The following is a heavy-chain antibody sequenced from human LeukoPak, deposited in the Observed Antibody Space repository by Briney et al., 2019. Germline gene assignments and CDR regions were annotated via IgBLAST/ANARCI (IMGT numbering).Heavy chain of an antibody. D-gene: IGHD3-22*01. V-gene: IGHV4-30-4*08. CDR3: ARDRPHGGSGYFFDY. J-gene: IGHJ4*02. CDR1: GGSISSGDYY. Sequence: SETLSLTCTVSGGSISSGDYYWSWIRQPPGKGLEWIGYIYYSGSTYYNPSLKSRVTISVDTSKNQFSLKLSSVTAADTAVYYCARDRPHGGSGYFFDYWGQGTLVTVSS. CDR2: IYYSGST.